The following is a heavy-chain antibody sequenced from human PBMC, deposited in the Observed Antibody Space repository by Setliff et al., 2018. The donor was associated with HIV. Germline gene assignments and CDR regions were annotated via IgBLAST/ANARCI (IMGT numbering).Heavy chain of an antibody. CDR3: ARLASTRDWYFDL. V-gene: IGHV4-39*02. Sequence: SETLSLTCTVSGGSISNSNYYWGWIRQPPGEGLEWVGSIYYIGTTYYNPSLKSRVTISIDTSKNDFSLKLTSVTAADTAMYYCARLASTRDWYFDLWGRGTLVTVSS. CDR2: IYYIGTT. J-gene: IGHJ2*01. CDR1: GGSISNSNYY.